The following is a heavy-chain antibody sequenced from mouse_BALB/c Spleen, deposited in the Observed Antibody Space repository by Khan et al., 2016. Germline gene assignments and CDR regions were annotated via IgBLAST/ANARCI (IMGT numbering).Heavy chain of an antibody. CDR1: GFDFSRYW. CDR2: INPDSRTI. V-gene: IGHV4-1*02. Sequence: EVKLLEPGGGLVQPGGSLKLSCAASGFDFSRYWMSWVRQAPGKGLEWIGEINPDSRTINYKPSLKDKFIISRENAKKTLYLQMSKVRSEDTALYDCGRLSYCGFVDYWGQGTTLTVSA. J-gene: IGHJ2*01. CDR3: GRLSYCGFVDY. D-gene: IGHD1-1*01.